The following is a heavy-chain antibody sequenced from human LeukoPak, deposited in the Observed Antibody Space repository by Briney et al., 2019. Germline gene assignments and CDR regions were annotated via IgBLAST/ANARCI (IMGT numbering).Heavy chain of an antibody. CDR1: GYSFTSYW. CDR3: ARRLGYCSGGSCYHENWFDP. J-gene: IGHJ5*02. CDR2: IYPGDSDT. V-gene: IGHV5-51*01. Sequence: GESLKISCKGSGYSFTSYWIGWVRQMPGKGLEWMGIIYPGDSDTRYSPSFQGQVTISADKSISTAYLQWSSLKASDTAMYYCARRLGYCSGGSCYHENWFDPWGQGTLVTVSS. D-gene: IGHD2-15*01.